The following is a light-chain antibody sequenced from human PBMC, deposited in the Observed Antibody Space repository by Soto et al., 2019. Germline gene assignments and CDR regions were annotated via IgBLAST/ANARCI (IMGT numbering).Light chain of an antibody. J-gene: IGLJ1*01. CDR1: SSNIGGNF. Sequence: QSVLTQPPSASGTPGLRVTISCSGSSSNIGGNFVFWYQQLPGPAPKLLIYRNNQRPSGVPDRFSGSKSGTSASLAISGLRSEDEADYYCAAWDDSLNAYVFGSGTKLTVL. V-gene: IGLV1-47*01. CDR3: AAWDDSLNAYV. CDR2: RNN.